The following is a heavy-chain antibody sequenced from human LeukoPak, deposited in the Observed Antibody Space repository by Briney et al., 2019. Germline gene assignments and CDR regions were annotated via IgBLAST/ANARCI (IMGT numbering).Heavy chain of an antibody. CDR2: INYSEIT. D-gene: IGHD3-10*01. CDR1: GGSISSNNYY. Sequence: SETLSITCTVSGGSISSNNYYWGWIRQSPGKGLEWIGSINYSEITYYTPSLKSRVTISVDTSKNQFSLKLSSVTAADTAVYYCVRDVPSGRFDFWGQGTLVTVSS. CDR3: VRDVPSGRFDF. J-gene: IGHJ4*02. V-gene: IGHV4-39*07.